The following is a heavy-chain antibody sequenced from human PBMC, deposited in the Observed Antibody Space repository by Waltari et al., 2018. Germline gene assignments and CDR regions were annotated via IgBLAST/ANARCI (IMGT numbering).Heavy chain of an antibody. CDR3: ARTMPRITMVRGVRNWFDP. D-gene: IGHD3-10*01. Sequence: QVQLVQSGAEVKKPGASVKVSCKASGYTFTSYYMHWVRQAPGQGLEWMGIINPSGGSTSYAQKFQGRVTMTRDTSTSTVYMELSSLRSEDTAVYYCARTMPRITMVRGVRNWFDPWGQGTLVTVSS. J-gene: IGHJ5*02. CDR1: GYTFTSYY. CDR2: INPSGGST. V-gene: IGHV1-46*03.